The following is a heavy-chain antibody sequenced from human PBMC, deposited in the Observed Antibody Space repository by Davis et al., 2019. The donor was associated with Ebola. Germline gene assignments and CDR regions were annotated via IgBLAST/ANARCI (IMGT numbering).Heavy chain of an antibody. J-gene: IGHJ4*02. CDR3: TTQWLVLFARDY. V-gene: IGHV3-73*01. CDR2: IRSKANSYAT. D-gene: IGHD6-19*01. CDR1: GFTFSGSA. Sequence: GESLKISCAASGFTFSGSAMHWVRQASGKGLEWVGRIRSKANSYATAYAASVKGRFTIFRDDSKNTAYLQMNSLKTEDTAVYYCTTQWLVLFARDYWGQGTLVTVSS.